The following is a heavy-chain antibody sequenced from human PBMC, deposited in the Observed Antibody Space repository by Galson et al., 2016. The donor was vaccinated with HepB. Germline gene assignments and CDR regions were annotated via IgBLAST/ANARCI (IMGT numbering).Heavy chain of an antibody. Sequence: SETLSLTCTVSGGSISSRNWWSWVRQPPGKGLEWIGEIYHTGSTNYDPSVKNRVTISLDKSRNQFSLRLTSVTATDTAVYYCVGGRLASGWPYRGQGNLVRVSS. J-gene: IGHJ4*02. V-gene: IGHV4-4*02. CDR2: IYHTGST. D-gene: IGHD4-23*01. CDR1: GGSISSRNW. CDR3: VGGRLASGWPY.